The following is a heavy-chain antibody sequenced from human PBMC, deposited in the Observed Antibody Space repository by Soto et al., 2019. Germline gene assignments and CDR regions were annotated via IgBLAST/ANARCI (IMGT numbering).Heavy chain of an antibody. CDR2: IYYSGST. V-gene: IGHV4-31*03. CDR1: GGSISSGGYY. D-gene: IGHD3-22*01. Sequence: PSETLSLTCTVSGGSISSGGYYWSWIRQHPGKGLEWIGYIYYSGSTYYNPSLKSRVTISVDTSKNQFSLKLSSVTAADTAVYYCARVKRPYSSGTFDYWGQGTLVTVSS. CDR3: ARVKRPYSSGTFDY. J-gene: IGHJ4*02.